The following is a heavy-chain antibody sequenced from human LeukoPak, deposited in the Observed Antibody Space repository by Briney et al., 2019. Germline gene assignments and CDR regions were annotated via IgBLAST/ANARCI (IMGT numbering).Heavy chain of an antibody. J-gene: IGHJ4*02. CDR3: ANNAYDILTGYFDFDY. D-gene: IGHD3-9*01. CDR2: ISGSGGST. Sequence: PGGSLRLSCAASGFTFSSYAMSGVRQAPGKGLEWVSAISGSGGSTYYADSVKGRFTISRDNSKNTLYLQMNSLRAEDTAVYYCANNAYDILTGYFDFDYWGQGTLVTVSS. V-gene: IGHV3-23*01. CDR1: GFTFSSYA.